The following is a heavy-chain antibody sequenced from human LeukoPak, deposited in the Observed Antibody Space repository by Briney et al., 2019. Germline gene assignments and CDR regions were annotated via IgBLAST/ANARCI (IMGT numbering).Heavy chain of an antibody. CDR3: ARYITGTTRAFDI. V-gene: IGHV4-31*02. CDR2: IYYSGNT. Sequence: SETLSLTCTVSGGSISSGAYSWSWIRQHPGKGLEYIGYIYYSGNTYYSPSLKSRVTISVDTSKNQFSLKLSSVTAADTAVYYCARYITGTTRAFDIWGQGTQVTVSS. CDR1: GGSISSGAYS. D-gene: IGHD1-20*01. J-gene: IGHJ3*02.